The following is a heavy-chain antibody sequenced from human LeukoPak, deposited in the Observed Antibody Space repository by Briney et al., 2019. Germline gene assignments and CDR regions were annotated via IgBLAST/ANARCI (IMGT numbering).Heavy chain of an antibody. CDR2: IIPIFGTT. V-gene: IGHV1-69*06. CDR3: ARGSMVTQRVYFDH. CDR1: GGTFSTSA. Sequence: SVRVSCKASGGTFSTSAFSWVRQAPGQGLEWMGKIIPIFGTTNYAQKFQGRVTIAADKSTSTAYLELSSLRTEDTAVYYCARGSMVTQRVYFDHWDQAILVTVSS. J-gene: IGHJ4*02. D-gene: IGHD2-8*01.